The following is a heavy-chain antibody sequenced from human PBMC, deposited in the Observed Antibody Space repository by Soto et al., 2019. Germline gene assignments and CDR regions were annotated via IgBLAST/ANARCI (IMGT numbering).Heavy chain of an antibody. V-gene: IGHV1-3*01. Sequence: QVQLVQSGAEVKKPGASVKVSCKASGYTFTTYSMPWVRQAPGQRLEWMGWINAGNGNTKYSQKFQGRVTITRDTSASTVYMELSSLRSEDTAVYYCARTNSGSYSGCDYWGQGTLVTVSS. CDR1: GYTFTTYS. D-gene: IGHD1-26*01. CDR2: INAGNGNT. CDR3: ARTNSGSYSGCDY. J-gene: IGHJ4*02.